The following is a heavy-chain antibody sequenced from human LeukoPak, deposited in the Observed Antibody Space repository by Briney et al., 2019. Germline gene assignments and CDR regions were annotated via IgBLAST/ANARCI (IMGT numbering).Heavy chain of an antibody. CDR3: AREIQGIAAAGNY. CDR1: GYTFTGYY. CDR2: INPNSGGT. Sequence: GASVKVSCKASGYTFTGYYMHWVRQAPGQGLEWMGWINPNSGGTNYAQKFQGRVTMTRDTSISTAYMELSRLKSDDTAVYYCAREIQGIAAAGNYWGQGTLVTVSS. D-gene: IGHD6-13*01. J-gene: IGHJ4*02. V-gene: IGHV1-2*02.